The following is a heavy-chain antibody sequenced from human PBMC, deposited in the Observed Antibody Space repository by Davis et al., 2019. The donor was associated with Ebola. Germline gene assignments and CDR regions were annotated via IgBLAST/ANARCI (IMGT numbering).Heavy chain of an antibody. J-gene: IGHJ5*02. Sequence: AASVKVSCKASGCTFSSYAISWVRQAPGQGLEWMGGIIPIFGTANYAQKFQGRVTITADESTSTAYMELSSLRSEDTAVYYCASQPLDPILGYCSGGSCYNWFDPWGQGTLVTVSS. CDR2: IIPIFGTA. CDR3: ASQPLDPILGYCSGGSCYNWFDP. V-gene: IGHV1-69*13. D-gene: IGHD2-15*01. CDR1: GCTFSSYA.